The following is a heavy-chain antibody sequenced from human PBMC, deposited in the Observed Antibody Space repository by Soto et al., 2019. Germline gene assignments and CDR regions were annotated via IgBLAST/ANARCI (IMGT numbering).Heavy chain of an antibody. J-gene: IGHJ4*02. CDR3: ARDRSVTYYYYFDY. V-gene: IGHV3-30*03. CDR1: GFSFSRYG. CDR2: ISYDGSNK. D-gene: IGHD1-26*01. Sequence: PGGSLRLSCAASGFSFSRYGMHWVRQAPGKGLEWVAVISYDGSNKYYADSVKGRFTISRDNSKDTLYLQMSSLRADDTAVYNCARDRSVTYYYYFDYWGQGTLVPVSP.